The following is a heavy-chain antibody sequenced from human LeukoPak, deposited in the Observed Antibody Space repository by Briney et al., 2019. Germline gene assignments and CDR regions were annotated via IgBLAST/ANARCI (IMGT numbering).Heavy chain of an antibody. J-gene: IGHJ4*02. CDR1: GYTFTSYY. V-gene: IGHV1-46*01. Sequence: ASVKVSCKASGYTFTSYYMHWVRQAPGQGLEWMGIINPSGGSTSYAQKFQGRVTITADKSTSTAYMELSSLRSEDTAVYYCARGVDILTGCFDYWGQRTLVTVSS. CDR2: INPSGGST. D-gene: IGHD3-9*01. CDR3: ARGVDILTGCFDY.